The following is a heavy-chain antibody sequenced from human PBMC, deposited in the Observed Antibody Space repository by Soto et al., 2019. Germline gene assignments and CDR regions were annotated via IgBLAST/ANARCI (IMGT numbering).Heavy chain of an antibody. V-gene: IGHV3-30*04. CDR1: GFTFSSYA. CDR3: ARDQTPWLAAQDMDV. CDR2: ISDDGSNK. D-gene: IGHD6-19*01. J-gene: IGHJ6*04. Sequence: QVQLVESGGGVVQPGRSLRLSCAASGFTFSSYAMNWVRQAPGKGLEWVAVISDDGSNKYYADSVKGRFTISRDNSKNTLYLQMNSLRAEDTAVYYCARDQTPWLAAQDMDVWGKGTTVTVSS.